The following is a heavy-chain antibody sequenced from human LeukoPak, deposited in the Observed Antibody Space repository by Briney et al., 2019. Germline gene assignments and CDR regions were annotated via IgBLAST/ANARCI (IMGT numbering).Heavy chain of an antibody. V-gene: IGHV3-21*01. CDR3: ARLVWDTTMADGDIDS. CDR2: ISSASTYI. D-gene: IGHD5-18*01. Sequence: PGRSLRLSCAASGFTFSSYSMNWVRQAPGKGLEWVSSISSASTYIYYADSVKGRFTISRDNAKNSLYLQMNSLRAEDTAMYYCARLVWDTTMADGDIDSWGQGTLLIVSS. CDR1: GFTFSSYS. J-gene: IGHJ4*02.